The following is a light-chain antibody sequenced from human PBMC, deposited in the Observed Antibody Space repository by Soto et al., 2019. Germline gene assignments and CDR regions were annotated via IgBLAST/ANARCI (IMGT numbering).Light chain of an antibody. Sequence: DIQMTQSPSSLSASLGDRVTITCRASQGIGDYLAWFHQKPGKVPKLLIYAASTLHSGGPSRFSGSGSGTDFTLTISSLQPEDFATYYCQKYNSAPLTFGGGTKVEIK. CDR1: QGIGDY. J-gene: IGKJ4*01. CDR3: QKYNSAPLT. CDR2: AAS. V-gene: IGKV1-27*01.